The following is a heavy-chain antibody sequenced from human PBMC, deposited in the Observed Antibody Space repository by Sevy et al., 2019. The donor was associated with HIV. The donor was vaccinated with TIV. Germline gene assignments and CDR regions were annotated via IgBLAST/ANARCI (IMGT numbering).Heavy chain of an antibody. D-gene: IGHD2-15*01. Sequence: SQTLSLTCVISGDSVSSNRAAWNWIRQSPSRGLEWLGRTYYRSKWYTDYAISVKSRITINPDTSKNQVSLQLNSVTPEDTAVYYCTRGAHSLDYWGQGTLVTVSS. CDR2: TYYRSKWYT. CDR1: GDSVSSNRAA. V-gene: IGHV6-1*01. CDR3: TRGAHSLDY. J-gene: IGHJ4*02.